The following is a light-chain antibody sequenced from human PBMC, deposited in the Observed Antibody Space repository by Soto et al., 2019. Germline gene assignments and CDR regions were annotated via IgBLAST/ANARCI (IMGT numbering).Light chain of an antibody. CDR1: SSDVGSYNL. CDR2: EVS. CDR3: CSYACSSSWV. V-gene: IGLV2-23*02. Sequence: QSALTQPASVSGSPGQSITISCTGTSSDVGSYNLVSWYQQHPGKAPKLMIYEVSKRPSGVSHRFSGSKSGNTASLTISGLQAEDEADYYGCSYACSSSWVFGGGTKRTVL. J-gene: IGLJ3*02.